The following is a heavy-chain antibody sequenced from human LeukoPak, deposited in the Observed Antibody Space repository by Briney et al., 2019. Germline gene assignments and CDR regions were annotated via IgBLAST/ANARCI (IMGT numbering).Heavy chain of an antibody. Sequence: SETLSLTCTVSGASVSSYYWSWIRKPPGKGLEWIGFSAHTGSSSYNPSLKRRVSISVDKSMNHFSLRLSSVTTADTAVYYCARYYADVNGYYYYYDYWGQGTLVTVSS. V-gene: IGHV4-59*02. D-gene: IGHD3-22*01. CDR3: ARYYADVNGYYYYYDY. J-gene: IGHJ4*02. CDR1: GASVSSYY. CDR2: SAHTGSS.